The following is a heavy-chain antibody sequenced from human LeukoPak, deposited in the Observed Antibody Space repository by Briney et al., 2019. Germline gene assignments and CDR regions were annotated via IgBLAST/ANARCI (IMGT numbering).Heavy chain of an antibody. J-gene: IGHJ4*02. CDR3: AKESPSMYYYDSSGYFDY. CDR1: GFTFSSYA. V-gene: IGHV3-23*01. Sequence: GGSLRLSCAASGFTFSSYAMNWVRQAPGKGLEWVSAISGSGGSTYYADSVKGRFTMSRDTSKNTLYLQMNSLRAEDTAVYYCAKESPSMYYYDSSGYFDYWGQGTLVTVSS. D-gene: IGHD3-22*01. CDR2: ISGSGGST.